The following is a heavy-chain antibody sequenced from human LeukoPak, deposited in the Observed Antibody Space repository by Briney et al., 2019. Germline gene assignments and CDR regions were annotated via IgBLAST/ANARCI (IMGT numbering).Heavy chain of an antibody. D-gene: IGHD5-18*01. CDR1: GYSFTSYW. J-gene: IGHJ4*02. V-gene: IGHV5-51*01. CDR3: ARQTAMGRSGDY. Sequence: GESLQISCKASGYSFTSYWIGWVRQMPGKGLEWMGIIDPSDSETRYTPSFQGQVTVSADKSLTTADLQWNSLKASDTAMYYCARQTAMGRSGDYWGQGTLVTVSS. CDR2: IDPSDSET.